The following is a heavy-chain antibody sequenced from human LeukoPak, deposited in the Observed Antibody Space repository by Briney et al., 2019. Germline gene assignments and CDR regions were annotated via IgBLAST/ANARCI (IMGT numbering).Heavy chain of an antibody. CDR1: GFTFSDYY. Sequence: RGSLRLSCAASGFTFSDYYMSWIRRAPGKGLEWVANIKHDGSDSFYVDSVKGRFTISRDNSENSLYLQMHSLRVEDTAMYFCARDRRPTIYGGLDSWGQGTVVTVSS. J-gene: IGHJ4*02. D-gene: IGHD4-17*01. CDR2: IKHDGSDS. CDR3: ARDRRPTIYGGLDS. V-gene: IGHV3-7*01.